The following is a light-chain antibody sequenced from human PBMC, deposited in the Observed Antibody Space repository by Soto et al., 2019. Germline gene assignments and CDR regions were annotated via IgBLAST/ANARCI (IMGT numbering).Light chain of an antibody. CDR3: SSYTSTTLVV. CDR1: SSDIGGYNY. Sequence: QSALTQPASVSGSPGQSITISCSGTSSDIGGYNYVSWFRQYPGEAPKLLIYDVSNRPPGVSYRFSGSKSGNVASLTISGLQAEDEADYHCSSYTSTTLVVFGGGTKVTVL. CDR2: DVS. J-gene: IGLJ2*01. V-gene: IGLV2-14*01.